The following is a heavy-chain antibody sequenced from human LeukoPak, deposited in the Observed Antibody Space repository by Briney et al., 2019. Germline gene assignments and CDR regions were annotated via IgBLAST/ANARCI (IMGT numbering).Heavy chain of an antibody. V-gene: IGHV4-59*08. CDR1: GGSISSYY. Sequence: SETLSLTCTVSGGSISSYYWSWIRQPPGKGLEWIGYIYYSGSTNYNPSLKSRVTISVDTSKNQFSLKLSSVTAADTAVYYCARQADKYYDILTGYYVYHYGMDVWGQGTTVTVSS. D-gene: IGHD3-9*01. CDR3: ARQADKYYDILTGYYVYHYGMDV. CDR2: IYYSGST. J-gene: IGHJ6*02.